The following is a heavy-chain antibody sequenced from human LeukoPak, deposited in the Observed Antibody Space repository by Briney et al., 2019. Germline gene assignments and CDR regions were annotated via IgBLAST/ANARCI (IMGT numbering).Heavy chain of an antibody. CDR1: GYTFTGYY. V-gene: IGHV1-2*02. D-gene: IGHD3-10*01. CDR2: INPNSGGT. Sequence: ASVKVSCKASGYTFTGYYMHWVRQAPGQGLEWMGWINPNSGGTDYEQKFQGRVTMTRDTSMSTAYMELSSLRSDDTAVYYCARVKAAGGSEGFDPWGQGTLVTVSS. J-gene: IGHJ5*02. CDR3: ARVKAAGGSEGFDP.